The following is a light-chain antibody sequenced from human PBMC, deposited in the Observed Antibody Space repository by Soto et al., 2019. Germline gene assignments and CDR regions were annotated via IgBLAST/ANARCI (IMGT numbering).Light chain of an antibody. Sequence: QSVLTQPPSASGTPGQRVTISCSGSSSSIGSNPVHWYQQLPGTAPKLLVHNNNHRPSGVPDRFSGSKSGTSASLAISRLVTVDEADYYCAAWDDSLNGVLFGGGTKLTVL. CDR2: NNN. V-gene: IGLV1-44*01. J-gene: IGLJ2*01. CDR3: AAWDDSLNGVL. CDR1: SSSIGSNP.